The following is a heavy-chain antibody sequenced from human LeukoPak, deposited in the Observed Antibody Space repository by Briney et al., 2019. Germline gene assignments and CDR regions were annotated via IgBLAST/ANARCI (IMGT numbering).Heavy chain of an antibody. J-gene: IGHJ4*02. Sequence: ASETLSLTCTVSGGSISSGGYSWSWIRQPPGKGLEWIGYIYHSGSTYYNPSLKSRVTISVDRSKNQFSLKLSSVTAADTAVYYCASHYYDSSGTDYWGQGTLVTVSS. CDR3: ASHYYDSSGTDY. V-gene: IGHV4-30-2*01. CDR1: GGSISSGGYS. D-gene: IGHD3-22*01. CDR2: IYHSGST.